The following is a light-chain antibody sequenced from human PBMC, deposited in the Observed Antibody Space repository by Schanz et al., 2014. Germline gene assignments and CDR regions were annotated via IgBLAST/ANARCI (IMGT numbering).Light chain of an antibody. J-gene: IGKJ4*01. V-gene: IGKV4-1*01. CDR2: WAS. CDR3: QQYSGTPYA. CDR1: QSVLYSSNNRNY. Sequence: DIVLTQSPDSLAVSLGERATIHCKSSQSVLYSSNNRNYLAWYQQKPGQPPKLLIYWASTRKSGVPDRFSGSGSGTDFTLTISSLQAEDVAVYYCQQYSGTPYAFGGGTRVEIK.